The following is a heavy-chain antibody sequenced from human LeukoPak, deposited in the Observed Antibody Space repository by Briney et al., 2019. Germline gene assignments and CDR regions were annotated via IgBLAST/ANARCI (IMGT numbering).Heavy chain of an antibody. CDR1: GYSFTGYY. V-gene: IGHV1-2*02. D-gene: IGHD2-21*02. CDR3: AINLVVVTAIDY. J-gene: IGHJ4*02. Sequence: ASVKVSCKASGYSFTGYYMHWVRQAPGQGLEWMGWINPDSGGTNYAQNFQGRVTMTRDTSISTAYMELSRLRSDDTAVYYCAINLVVVTAIDYWGQGTLVTVSP. CDR2: INPDSGGT.